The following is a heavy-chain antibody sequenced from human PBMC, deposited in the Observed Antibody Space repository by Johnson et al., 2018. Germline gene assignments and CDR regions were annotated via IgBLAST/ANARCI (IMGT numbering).Heavy chain of an antibody. D-gene: IGHD4-23*01. J-gene: IGHJ3*02. CDR2: ISYDGSNK. V-gene: IGHV3-30*03. Sequence: QVQLVESGGGVVQPGRSLRLSCAASGFTFSSYGMHWVRQAPGKGLEWVAVISYDGSNKYYADSVKGRFIISRDNSKNTRYTQMNSLRAEDTAVYYCARDVGRWNDAFDIWGQGTMVTVS. CDR3: ARDVGRWNDAFDI. CDR1: GFTFSSYG.